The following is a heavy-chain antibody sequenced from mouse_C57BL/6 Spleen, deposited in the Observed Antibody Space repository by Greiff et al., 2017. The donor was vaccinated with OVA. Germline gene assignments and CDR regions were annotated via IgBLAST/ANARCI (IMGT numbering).Heavy chain of an antibody. CDR1: GYTFTSYW. V-gene: IGHV1-55*01. CDR2: LYPGSGSP. J-gene: IGHJ3*01. Sequence: QVQLQEPGAELVKPGASVKMSCKASGYTFTSYWITWVKQRPGQGLAWIGALYPGSGSPNYNEKFKSKATLTVDTSSSTAYMQLSSLTSEDSAVYDCARENYYGSSGFAYWGQGTLVTVSA. D-gene: IGHD1-1*01. CDR3: ARENYYGSSGFAY.